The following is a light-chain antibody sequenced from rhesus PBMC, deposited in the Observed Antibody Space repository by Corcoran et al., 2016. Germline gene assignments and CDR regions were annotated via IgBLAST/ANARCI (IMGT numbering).Light chain of an antibody. CDR3: MQALQPPRT. Sequence: DIVMTQTPLSLPVTLGEPASISCRSSQSLLSSNGYNSLNWYLQKPGQSPQLLIYYGSNRASRVPDRFRGSGSGKDFTLKSSRVEAEDVGVYYCMQALQPPRTFGQGTKVEIK. CDR1: QSLLSSNGYNS. CDR2: YGS. V-gene: IGKV2-60*01. J-gene: IGKJ1*01.